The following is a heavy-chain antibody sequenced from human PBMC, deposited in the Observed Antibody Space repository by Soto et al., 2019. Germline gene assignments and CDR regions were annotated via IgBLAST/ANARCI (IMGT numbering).Heavy chain of an antibody. Sequence: EVQLVESGGGLVKPGGSLRLSCAASGFTFSSYSMNWVRQAPGKGLEWVSSISSSSSYIYYADSVKGRFTISRDNAKNSLYLQMNSRRAEDTAVYYWARAELYCSSTSCYYYYGMDVWGQGTTVTVSS. CDR2: ISSSSSYI. V-gene: IGHV3-21*01. CDR3: ARAELYCSSTSCYYYYGMDV. CDR1: GFTFSSYS. J-gene: IGHJ6*02. D-gene: IGHD2-2*01.